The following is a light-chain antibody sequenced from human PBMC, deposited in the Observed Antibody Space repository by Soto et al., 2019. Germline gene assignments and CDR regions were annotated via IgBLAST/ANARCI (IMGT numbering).Light chain of an antibody. CDR2: DVS. J-gene: IGLJ1*01. Sequence: QSALTQPRSVSGSPGQSVTISCTGSSSDVGAYNFVSWFQHHPGKAPKLMIFDVSKRPSGVPDRFSASKSGSTASLTISGLQAEDEGDYYCCSNAGTYIYVFGTGTKVTVL. CDR3: CSNAGTYIYV. CDR1: SSDVGAYNF. V-gene: IGLV2-11*01.